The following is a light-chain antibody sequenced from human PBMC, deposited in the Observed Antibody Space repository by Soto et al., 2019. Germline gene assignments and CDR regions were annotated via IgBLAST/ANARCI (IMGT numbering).Light chain of an antibody. CDR3: ATWDDSLSAYV. CDR1: SSNIGGNY. Sequence: QPVLTQPPSASGTPGQRVTISCSGSSSNIGGNYVYWYQHLPGTAPKLLIYKDNQRPSGVPDRFSGSKSGTSASLAISGLRSEDEADFYCATWDDSLSAYVFGTGTKVTVL. J-gene: IGLJ1*01. V-gene: IGLV1-47*01. CDR2: KDN.